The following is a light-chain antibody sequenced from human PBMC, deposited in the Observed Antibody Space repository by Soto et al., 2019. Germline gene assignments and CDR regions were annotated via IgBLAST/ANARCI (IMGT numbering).Light chain of an antibody. CDR3: AIWDDSLSDVV. V-gene: IGLV1-47*01. CDR2: RNN. J-gene: IGLJ2*01. Sequence: QSVLAQPPSASGTPGQRVTISCSGSSSNIGSNYVYWYQQLPGTAPKLLIYRNNQRPSGVPDRFSGSKSDTSASLAISGLRSEDEADYYCAIWDDSLSDVVFGGGTKLTVL. CDR1: SSNIGSNY.